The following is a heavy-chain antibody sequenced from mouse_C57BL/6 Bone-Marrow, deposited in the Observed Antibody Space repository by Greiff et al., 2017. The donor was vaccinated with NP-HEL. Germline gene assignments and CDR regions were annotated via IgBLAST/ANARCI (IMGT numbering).Heavy chain of an antibody. CDR1: GFTFSDYG. CDR2: ISSGSSTI. D-gene: IGHD1-1*01. CDR3: ARSTTVVATRAMDY. J-gene: IGHJ4*01. Sequence: EVKLVESGGGLVKPGGSLKLSCAASGFTFSDYGMHWVRQAPEKGLEWVAYISSGSSTIYYADTVKGRFTISRDNAKNTLFLQMTSLRSEDTAMYYCARSTTVVATRAMDYWGQGTSVTVSS. V-gene: IGHV5-17*01.